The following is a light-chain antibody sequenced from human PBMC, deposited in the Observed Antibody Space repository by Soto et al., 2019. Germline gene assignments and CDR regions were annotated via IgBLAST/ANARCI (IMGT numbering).Light chain of an antibody. J-gene: IGLJ3*02. CDR1: SSDVCAYNY. V-gene: IGLV2-8*01. CDR2: EVT. CDR3: TAYVGNDIWV. Sequence: QSALTQPPSASGSPGQSVTISCTGTSSDVCAYNYVSWYQQYPGKAPKLMIYEVTKRPSGVPDRFSGSKSGNTASLTVSGLQAEDEAEYYCTAYVGNDIWVFGGGTKLTVL.